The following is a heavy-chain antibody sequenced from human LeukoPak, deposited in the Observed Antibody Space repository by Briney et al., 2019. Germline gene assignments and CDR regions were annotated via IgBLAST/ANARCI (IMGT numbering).Heavy chain of an antibody. CDR1: GFTFSSYS. D-gene: IGHD5-18*01. V-gene: IGHV3-21*01. CDR3: ARVRRGYSYGPFDY. CDR2: ISSSSSYI. Sequence: GGSLRLSCAASGFTFSSYSMNWVRQAPGKGLEWVSSISSSSSYIYYADSVKGRFTISRDNAKNSLYLQMNSLRAEDTAVYYCARVRRGYSYGPFDYWGQGTLLTVSS. J-gene: IGHJ4*02.